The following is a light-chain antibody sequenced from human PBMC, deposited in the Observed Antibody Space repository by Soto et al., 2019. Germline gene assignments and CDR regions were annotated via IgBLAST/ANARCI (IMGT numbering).Light chain of an antibody. V-gene: IGKV1-5*01. J-gene: IGKJ4*01. CDR2: DAS. CDR3: QQYDNYKPLT. Sequence: DIQMTQSPSTLFASVGDRVTITCRASQSISSWLAWYQQKPGKAPKLLIFDASSLESGTPSRFSGRRSGTQFTLTINGLQPDDFATYYCQQYDNYKPLTFGGGTKVDIK. CDR1: QSISSW.